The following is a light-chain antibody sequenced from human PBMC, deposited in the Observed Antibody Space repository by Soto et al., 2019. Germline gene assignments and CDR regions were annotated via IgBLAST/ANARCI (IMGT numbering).Light chain of an antibody. CDR2: DAS. V-gene: IGKV3-11*01. Sequence: EIVLTQSPATLSLFPGERATLSCRASQSITFYLVWYQQKPGQTPRLLMYDASKRASGIPARFSGSGSGTDFTLTISSLEPEDFAIYYCQQRSDWPRTFGGGTNVEIK. J-gene: IGKJ4*01. CDR3: QQRSDWPRT. CDR1: QSITFY.